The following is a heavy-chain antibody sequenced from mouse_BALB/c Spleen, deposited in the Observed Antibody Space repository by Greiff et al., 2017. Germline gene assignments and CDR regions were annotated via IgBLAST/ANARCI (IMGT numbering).Heavy chain of an antibody. D-gene: IGHD2-10*01. CDR2: ISSGSSTI. CDR1: GFTFSSFG. CDR3: ARPAYYGNYWYVDV. J-gene: IGHJ1*01. V-gene: IGHV5-17*02. Sequence: DVMLVESGGGLVQPGGSRKLSCAASGFTFSSFGMHWVRQAPEKGLEWVAYISSGSSTIYYADTVKGRFTISRDNPKNTLFLQMTSLRSEDTAMYYCARPAYYGNYWYVDVWGAGTTVTVAS.